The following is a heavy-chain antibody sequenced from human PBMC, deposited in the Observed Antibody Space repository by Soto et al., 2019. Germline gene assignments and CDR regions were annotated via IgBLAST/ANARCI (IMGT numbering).Heavy chain of an antibody. CDR3: AKQVDFWSGYYDY. Sequence: PGGSLRLSCAASGFTFSSYGMHWVRQAPGKGLEWVAVXXXXXXXXXXXDSVKGRFTISRDNSKNTLYLQMNSLRAEDTAVYYCAKQVDFWSGYYDYWGQGTLVTVSS. D-gene: IGHD3-3*01. V-gene: IGHV3-30*18. J-gene: IGHJ4*02. CDR2: XXXXXXXX. CDR1: GFTFSSYG.